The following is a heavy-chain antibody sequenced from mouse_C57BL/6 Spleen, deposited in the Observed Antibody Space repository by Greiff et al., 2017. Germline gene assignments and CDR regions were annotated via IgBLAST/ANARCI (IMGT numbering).Heavy chain of an antibody. J-gene: IGHJ3*01. V-gene: IGHV5-6*01. CDR1: GFTFSSYG. D-gene: IGHD2-4*01. CDR3: FYYDGGKGFAY. CDR2: VSSGGSYT. Sequence: EVQRVESGGDLVKPGGSLKLSCAASGFTFSSYGMSWVRQTPDKGLEWVATVSSGGSYTYYPDSVKGRFTIARDNAKNTLYLQMSSLESEDTAMYCSFYYDGGKGFAYWGQGTLVTVSA.